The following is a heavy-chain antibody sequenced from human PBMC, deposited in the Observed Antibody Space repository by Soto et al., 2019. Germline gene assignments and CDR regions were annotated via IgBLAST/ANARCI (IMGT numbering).Heavy chain of an antibody. CDR1: GYTFTSYA. CDR3: ATVVGAVPY. Sequence: QVHLVQSGAEVKEPGASVKVSCKTSGYTFTSYALSWVRQAPGQGLEWMGWLSIYNGNTNYAQKFQGRVTVTTDTYTDTAYMELRNLRSDDTAVYYCATVVGAVPYWGQGTLVTVSS. D-gene: IGHD1-26*01. V-gene: IGHV1-18*01. CDR2: LSIYNGNT. J-gene: IGHJ4*02.